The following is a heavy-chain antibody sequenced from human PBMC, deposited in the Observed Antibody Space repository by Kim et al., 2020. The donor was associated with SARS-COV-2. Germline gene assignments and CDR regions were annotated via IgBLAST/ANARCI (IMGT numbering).Heavy chain of an antibody. V-gene: IGHV4-39*01. CDR3: ARPSGYSYAALDY. J-gene: IGHJ4*02. CDR1: GGSISSSSYY. Sequence: SETLSLTCTVSGGSISSSSYYWGWIRQPPGKGLEWIGSIYYSGSTYYNPSLKSRVTISVDTSKNQFSLKLSSVTAADTAVYYCARPSGYSYAALDYWGQGTLVTVSS. D-gene: IGHD5-18*01. CDR2: IYYSGST.